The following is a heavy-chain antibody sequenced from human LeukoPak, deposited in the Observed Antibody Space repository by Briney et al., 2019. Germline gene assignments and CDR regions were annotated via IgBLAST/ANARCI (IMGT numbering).Heavy chain of an antibody. Sequence: SETLSLTCTVSGYSISSGYYWSWIRQPAGEGLEWIGLIYTSGSTNYNPSLKSRVTISVDTSKNQFSLKLSSVTAADTAVYYCARQFDPWGQGTLVTVSS. CDR3: ARQFDP. CDR2: IYTSGST. CDR1: GYSISSGYY. J-gene: IGHJ5*02. V-gene: IGHV4-61*02.